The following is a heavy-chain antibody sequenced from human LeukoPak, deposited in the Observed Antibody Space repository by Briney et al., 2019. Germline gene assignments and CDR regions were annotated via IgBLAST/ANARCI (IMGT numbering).Heavy chain of an antibody. CDR2: IYENGGTT. D-gene: IGHD3-3*01. CDR1: GFTFRSHA. J-gene: IGHJ6*02. Sequence: GGSLRLSCVGSGFTFRSHAMSWVRQAPEKGLEFVSGIYENGGTTYYAGSVKGRFTISRDNSKNTLYLQMNSLRAEDTAVYYCAKGGWSYDFWSGPGMDVWGHGTTVTVSS. CDR3: AKGGWSYDFWSGPGMDV. V-gene: IGHV3-23*01.